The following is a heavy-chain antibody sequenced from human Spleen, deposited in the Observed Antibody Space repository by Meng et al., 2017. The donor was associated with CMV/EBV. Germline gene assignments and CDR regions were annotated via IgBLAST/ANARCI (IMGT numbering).Heavy chain of an antibody. J-gene: IGHJ2*01. Sequence: PCGPVSRGSCYWSSIRPPPGKGLEWIEYIYYRGSTTYHPSLKSRVTISVDTSKNQFSLKLSSVTAADTAVYYCARDQRGYYPYWYFDLWGRGTLVT. CDR3: ARDQRGYYPYWYFDL. CDR1: CGPVSRGSCY. D-gene: IGHD3-22*01. CDR2: IYYRGST. V-gene: IGHV4-61*01.